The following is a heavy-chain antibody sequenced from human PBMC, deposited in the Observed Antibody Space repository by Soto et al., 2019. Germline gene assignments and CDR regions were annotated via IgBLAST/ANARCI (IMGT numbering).Heavy chain of an antibody. J-gene: IGHJ6*02. V-gene: IGHV1-8*01. CDR3: ARGGASIAARRGSDYYYYGMDV. D-gene: IGHD6-6*01. Sequence: QVQLVQSGAEVKKPGASVKVSCKASGYTFTSYDINWVRQATGQGLEWMGWMNPNSGNTGYAQKFQGRVTMTRNTSLSTAYMELSSLRSEDTAVYYCARGGASIAARRGSDYYYYGMDVWGQGTTVTVSS. CDR1: GYTFTSYD. CDR2: MNPNSGNT.